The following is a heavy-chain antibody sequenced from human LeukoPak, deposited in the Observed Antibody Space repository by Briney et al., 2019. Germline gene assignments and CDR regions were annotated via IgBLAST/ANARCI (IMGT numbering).Heavy chain of an antibody. Sequence: GGSLRLSCAASGFTVRSNYMSWVRQAPGKGLEWVSSIGGGGDRTYYADSVKGRFTISRDNSKNRLFLQMKSLRAEDTAVYYCASESEVWFGASRSYFYYGMDVWGQGTTVTVSS. V-gene: IGHV3-23*01. CDR3: ASESEVWFGASRSYFYYGMDV. CDR2: IGGGGDRT. D-gene: IGHD3-10*01. J-gene: IGHJ6*01. CDR1: GFTVRSNY.